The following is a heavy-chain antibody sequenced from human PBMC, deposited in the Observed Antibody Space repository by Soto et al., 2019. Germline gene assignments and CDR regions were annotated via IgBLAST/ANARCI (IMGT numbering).Heavy chain of an antibody. CDR2: IDTTGTAT. D-gene: IGHD3-10*01. J-gene: IGHJ4*02. Sequence: EVQLVESGGGLVQPGGSQRLSCEASGFIFNSYSMNCVRQAPGKGLEWISYIDTTGTATYYAGSVKGRFTISRDNAKNLMYLQMNSLRDEDTAVYFCARDRDYFFDQWGQGTLVTVSS. CDR3: ARDRDYFFDQ. CDR1: GFIFNSYS. V-gene: IGHV3-48*02.